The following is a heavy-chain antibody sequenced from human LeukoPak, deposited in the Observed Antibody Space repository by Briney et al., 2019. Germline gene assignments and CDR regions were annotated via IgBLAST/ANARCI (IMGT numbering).Heavy chain of an antibody. CDR3: ATRGITGTTSLSY. CDR2: FDPDDGET. J-gene: IGHJ4*02. Sequence: ASVKVSCKVSGYTLTELSMHWVRQAPGKGLEWMGGFDPDDGETIYAQKFQGRVTMTEDTSTDTAYMELSSLRSEDTAVYYCATRGITGTTSLSYWGQGTLVTVSS. CDR1: GYTLTELS. D-gene: IGHD1-7*01. V-gene: IGHV1-24*01.